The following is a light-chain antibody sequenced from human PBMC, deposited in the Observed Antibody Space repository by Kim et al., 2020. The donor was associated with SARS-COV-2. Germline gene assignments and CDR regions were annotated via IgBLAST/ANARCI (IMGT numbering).Light chain of an antibody. CDR3: HQFNSYPRS. J-gene: IGKJ1*01. CDR1: QGISNY. CDR2: GSS. V-gene: IGKV1-9*01. Sequence: ASVGNRVTTTCRASQGISNYLAWYQQDPGKAPKLLIYGSSTLQSGVPSRFSGSGSGTDFTLTISNLQPEDFATYSCHQFNSYPRSFGQGTKVDIK.